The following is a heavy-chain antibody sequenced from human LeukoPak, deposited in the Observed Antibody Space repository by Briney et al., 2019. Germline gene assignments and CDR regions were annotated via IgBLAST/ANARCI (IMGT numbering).Heavy chain of an antibody. CDR3: ARVWVATGFDY. J-gene: IGHJ4*02. D-gene: IGHD5-12*01. CDR1: GYSISSGYY. V-gene: IGHV4-38-2*01. Sequence: SETLSLTRAVSGYSISSGYYWGWIRQPPGKGLEWIGSMDHSGNTFYNPSLKSRVTISIDTSKNQFSLRLTSVTAADTALYFCARVWVATGFDYWGQGTLVTVSS. CDR2: MDHSGNT.